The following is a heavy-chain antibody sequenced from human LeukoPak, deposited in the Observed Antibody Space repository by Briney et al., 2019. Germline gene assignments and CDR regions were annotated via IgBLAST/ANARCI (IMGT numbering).Heavy chain of an antibody. CDR3: SKGWMTMCIC. J-gene: IGHJ4*02. CDR1: GFTFSSLA. CDR2: ISSSGGST. D-gene: IGHD2-8*01. Sequence: GGSLRLSCEASGFTFSSLAMSWVRQAPGKGLEWFSGISSSGGSTYYADSVKGRFTISRDNSKNTLYLQMNSLRGEVTSVCYCSKGWMTMCICWGQGILVTVS. V-gene: IGHV3-23*01.